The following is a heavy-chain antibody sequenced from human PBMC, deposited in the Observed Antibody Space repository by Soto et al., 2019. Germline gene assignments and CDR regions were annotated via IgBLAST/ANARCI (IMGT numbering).Heavy chain of an antibody. Sequence: ELVQSGPEAREPGTSVKVSCRASGFSFGDSAVQWVRQGRGQRLEWIGWIVVVNGNTNYAPRFEGRVTLTRDGSTSTXXXXXXXXXXDDTAXXXXXXXXXPFRPLTEXXXXXXXXWG. CDR1: GFSFGDSA. J-gene: IGHJ3*01. CDR3: XXXXXPFRPLTEXXXXXXXX. V-gene: IGHV1-58*01. D-gene: IGHD1-1*01. CDR2: IVVVNGNT.